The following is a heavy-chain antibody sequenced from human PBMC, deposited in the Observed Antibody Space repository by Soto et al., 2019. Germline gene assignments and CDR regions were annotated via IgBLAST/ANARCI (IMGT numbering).Heavy chain of an antibody. D-gene: IGHD3-10*01. CDR3: ARDIGSFAYGEGY. V-gene: IGHV4-4*07. Sequence: QVQLQESGPGLVKPSETLSLTCSVFGGSINSYWWSWIRQPAGKGLEWIGRVYSSGTTDYNPSLNSRATMSVETSKNQFSLKLSSVTAADTAVYYCARDIGSFAYGEGYWGQGIQVTVSS. CDR2: VYSSGTT. J-gene: IGHJ4*02. CDR1: GGSINSYW.